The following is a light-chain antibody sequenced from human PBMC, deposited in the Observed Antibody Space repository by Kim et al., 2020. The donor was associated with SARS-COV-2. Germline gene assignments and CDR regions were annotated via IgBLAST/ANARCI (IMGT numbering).Light chain of an antibody. J-gene: IGKJ1*01. CDR2: DAS. CDR1: QSISSW. V-gene: IGKV1-5*01. Sequence: GDRVTITCRASQSISSWLAWYQQKPGKAPKLLIYDASSLESGVPSRFSGSGSGTEFTLTISSLQPDDFATYYCQQYNSLTFGQGTKVDI. CDR3: QQYNSLT.